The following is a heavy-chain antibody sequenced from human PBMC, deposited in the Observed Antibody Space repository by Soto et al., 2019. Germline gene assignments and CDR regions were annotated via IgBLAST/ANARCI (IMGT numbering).Heavy chain of an antibody. CDR3: AKDPRYYYGSGSSL. J-gene: IGHJ3*01. D-gene: IGHD3-10*01. Sequence: GGALRLSCAASGFTFCRYAMSWVRQAPGKGLEWVPAISGSGGSTYYADSVKGRFTISRDNSKNTLYLQMNSLRAEDTAVYYCAKDPRYYYGSGSSLWGQGTMVTVSS. CDR2: ISGSGGST. CDR1: GFTFCRYA. V-gene: IGHV3-23*01.